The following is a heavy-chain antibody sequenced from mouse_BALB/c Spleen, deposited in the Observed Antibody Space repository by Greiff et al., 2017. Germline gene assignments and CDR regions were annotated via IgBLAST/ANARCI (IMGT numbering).Heavy chain of an antibody. V-gene: IGHV1-69*02. J-gene: IGHJ2*01. CDR1: GYTFTSYW. Sequence: VQLQQSGAELVRPGASVKLSCKASGYTFTSYWINWVKQRPGQGLEWIGNIYPSDSYTNYNQKFKDKATLTVDKSSSTAYMQLSSPTSEDSAVYYCTKTARATVTYYFDYWGQGTTLTVSS. CDR3: TKTARATVTYYFDY. CDR2: IYPSDSYT. D-gene: IGHD3-2*01.